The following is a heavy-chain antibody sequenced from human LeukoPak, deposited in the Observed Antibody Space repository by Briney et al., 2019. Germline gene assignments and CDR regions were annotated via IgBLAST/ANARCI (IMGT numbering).Heavy chain of an antibody. CDR2: IYSGGNT. D-gene: IGHD6-13*01. CDR1: GFIDSSNY. V-gene: IGHV3-53*05. CDR3: ARSVSSAWSPFDY. J-gene: IGHJ4*02. Sequence: QPGGSLRLSCAASGFIDSSNYMSGVRHAPGKGLEWVSVIYSGGNTYHADSVKGRFTITRDNSKNTLYLQMNSLRAEDTAVYYCARSVSSAWSPFDYWGQGTLVTVSS.